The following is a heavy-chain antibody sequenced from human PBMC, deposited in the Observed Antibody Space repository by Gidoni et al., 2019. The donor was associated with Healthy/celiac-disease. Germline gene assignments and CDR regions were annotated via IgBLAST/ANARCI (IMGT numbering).Heavy chain of an antibody. CDR1: GFTFSNAW. J-gene: IGHJ4*02. CDR2: IKSKTDGGTT. V-gene: IGHV3-15*01. Sequence: EVQLVESGGGLVKPGGSLRLSCAASGFTFSNAWMSWVRQAPGKGLEWVGRIKSKTDGGTTDYAAPVKGRFTISRDDSKNTLYLQMNSLKTEDTAVYYCTTDSRPIVVVVYAFDYWGQGTLVTVS. D-gene: IGHD2-8*02. CDR3: TTDSRPIVVVVYAFDY.